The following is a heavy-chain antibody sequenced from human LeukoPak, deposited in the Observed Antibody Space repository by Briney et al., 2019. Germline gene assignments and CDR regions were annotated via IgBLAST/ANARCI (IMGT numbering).Heavy chain of an antibody. J-gene: IGHJ4*02. CDR3: ARDSPIDDFWSGSLTFDY. Sequence: SETLSLTCTVSGGSISSGSYYWSWIRQPAGKGLEWIGRIYTSGSTNYNPSLKSRVTISVDTSKNQFTLKLSSVTAADTAVYYCARDSPIDDFWSGSLTFDYWGQGTLVTVSS. D-gene: IGHD3-3*01. V-gene: IGHV4-61*02. CDR1: GGSISSGSYY. CDR2: IYTSGST.